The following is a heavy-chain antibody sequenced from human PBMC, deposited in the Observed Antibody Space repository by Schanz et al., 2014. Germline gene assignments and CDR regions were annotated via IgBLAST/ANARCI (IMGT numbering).Heavy chain of an antibody. CDR3: TEDKSQMAIECVFDL. V-gene: IGHV3-9*01. CDR1: GFTFDKYA. CDR2: ISWNSGTI. J-gene: IGHJ4*02. D-gene: IGHD3-3*01. Sequence: EVQLVESGGGLVQPGKSLRLSCAASGFTFDKYAMHWVRQAPGKGLEWVSVISWNSGTIGYADSVKGRFTISRDNAKNCIYLQMISLRAEDTALYYCTEDKSQMAIECVFDLWGQGTLVTVSS.